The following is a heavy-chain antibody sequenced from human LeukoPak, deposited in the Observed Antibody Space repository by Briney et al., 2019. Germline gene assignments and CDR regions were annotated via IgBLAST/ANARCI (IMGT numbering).Heavy chain of an antibody. D-gene: IGHD3-10*01. V-gene: IGHV3-9*01. J-gene: IGHJ5*01. CDR2: SK. Sequence: SKGYADSVKGRLTISRDNAKNSLYLQMNSLRAEDTALYYCVKDMVQLRNWFDSCGQGTLVTVSS. CDR3: VKDMVQLRNWFDS.